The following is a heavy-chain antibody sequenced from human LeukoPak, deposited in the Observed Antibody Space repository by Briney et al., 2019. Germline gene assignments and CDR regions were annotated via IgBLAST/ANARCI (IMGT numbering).Heavy chain of an antibody. D-gene: IGHD3-22*01. CDR2: ISGSGGST. J-gene: IGHJ4*02. V-gene: IGHV3-23*01. CDR1: GFTFSSYA. Sequence: GGPLRPSCAASGFTFSSYAMSWVRQAPGKGLEWVSAISGSGGSTYYADSVKGRFTISRDNSKNTLYLQMNSLRAEDTAVYYCASDSSGYYYERGCRYWGQGTLVTVSP. CDR3: ASDSSGYYYERGCRY.